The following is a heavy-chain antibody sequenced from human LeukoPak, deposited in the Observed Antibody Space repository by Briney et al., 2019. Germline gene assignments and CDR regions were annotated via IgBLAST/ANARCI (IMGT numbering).Heavy chain of an antibody. D-gene: IGHD2-15*01. J-gene: IGHJ6*03. CDR2: ISGSGGGT. V-gene: IGHV3-23*01. CDR3: ANHPPYCSGGSCYSNHYYYYYMDV. Sequence: HTGGSLRLSCAASGFTFSSYAMSWVRQAPGKGLDWVSAISGSGGGTYYADSVKGRFTISRDNSKNTLYLQMNSLRAEDTAVYYCANHPPYCSGGSCYSNHYYYYYMDVWGKGTTVTVSS. CDR1: GFTFSSYA.